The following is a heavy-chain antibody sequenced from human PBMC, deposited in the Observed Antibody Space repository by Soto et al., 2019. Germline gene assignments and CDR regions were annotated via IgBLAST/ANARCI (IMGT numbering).Heavy chain of an antibody. CDR1: GVSLTSGNW. D-gene: IGHD3-10*01. CDR2: IFHDGTA. J-gene: IGHJ4*02. CDR3: ARLVYDTRLNYMYFDF. V-gene: IGHV4-4*02. Sequence: SETLSLTCAVSGVSLTSGNWWTWVRQSPQRGLEYIGEIFHDGTANYYPSFERRVAMSVDTSRNQFSLKLTSVTAADTAVYFCARLVYDTRLNYMYFDFWGPGTLVT.